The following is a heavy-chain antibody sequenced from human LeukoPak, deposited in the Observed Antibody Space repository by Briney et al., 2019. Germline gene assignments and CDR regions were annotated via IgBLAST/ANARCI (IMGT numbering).Heavy chain of an antibody. J-gene: IGHJ4*02. CDR3: ATHLNWAWDN. Sequence: QPGGSLRLSCAASGFSLSSYWMSWLRQAPGKGLEWVANIKQDGSEKDYVDSVKGRFTISRDNAKKSVYLQMNSLRAEDTAVYHCATHLNWAWDNWGQGTLVTVAS. CDR1: GFSLSSYW. D-gene: IGHD7-27*01. V-gene: IGHV3-7*01. CDR2: IKQDGSEK.